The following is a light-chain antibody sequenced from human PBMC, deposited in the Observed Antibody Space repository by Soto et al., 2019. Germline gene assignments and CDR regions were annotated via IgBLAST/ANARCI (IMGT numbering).Light chain of an antibody. CDR2: EVT. V-gene: IGLV2-14*01. CDR3: TSYSPSSDWV. Sequence: QSALTQPASVSGSPGQSITISCTGTSSDIGADNYVSWYQQYPGKAPKVMIYEVTNRPSGVSNRFSGSKSGNTASLTIFGLQDEDDADYYCTSYSPSSDWVFGGGTKVTVL. J-gene: IGLJ3*02. CDR1: SSDIGADNY.